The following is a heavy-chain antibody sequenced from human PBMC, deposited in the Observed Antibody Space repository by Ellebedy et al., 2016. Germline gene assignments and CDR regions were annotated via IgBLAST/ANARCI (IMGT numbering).Heavy chain of an antibody. D-gene: IGHD3-10*01. CDR3: ARGHVRGSGSYYNLLVYYFDY. Sequence: SETLSLXXTVSGGSISITSYYWAWIRQPPGKGLECIGTIYYSGSTYYNPSLKSRVTISVDTSKNQFSLKLSSVTAADTAVYYCARGHVRGSGSYYNLLVYYFDYWGQGTLVTVSS. J-gene: IGHJ4*02. CDR2: IYYSGST. V-gene: IGHV4-39*07. CDR1: GGSISITSYY.